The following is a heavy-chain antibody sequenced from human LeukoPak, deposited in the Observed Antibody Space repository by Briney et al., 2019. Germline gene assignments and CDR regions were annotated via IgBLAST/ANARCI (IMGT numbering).Heavy chain of an antibody. D-gene: IGHD3-22*01. CDR1: GGSISSGDYY. Sequence: SETLSLTCTVSGGSISSGDYYWSWIRQPPGKGLEWIGYIYYSGSTYYNPSLKSRVTISVDTSKNQFSVKLSSVTAADTAVYYCASDTYYYDSSGYWGHAFDIWGQGTMVTVSS. CDR2: IYYSGST. V-gene: IGHV4-30-4*08. J-gene: IGHJ3*02. CDR3: ASDTYYYDSSGYWGHAFDI.